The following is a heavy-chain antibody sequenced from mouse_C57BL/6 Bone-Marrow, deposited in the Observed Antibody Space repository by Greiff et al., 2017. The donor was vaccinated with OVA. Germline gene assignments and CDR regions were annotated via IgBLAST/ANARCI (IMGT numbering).Heavy chain of an antibody. J-gene: IGHJ4*01. D-gene: IGHD3-2*02. V-gene: IGHV5-17*01. CDR1: GFTFSDYG. Sequence: DVKLVESGGGLVKPGGSLKLSCAASGFTFSDYGMHWVRQAPEKGLEWVAYISSGSSTIYYADTVKGRFTISRDNAKNTLFLQMTSLRSEDTAMYYCARFPTAQGSMDYWGQGTSVTVSS. CDR2: ISSGSSTI. CDR3: ARFPTAQGSMDY.